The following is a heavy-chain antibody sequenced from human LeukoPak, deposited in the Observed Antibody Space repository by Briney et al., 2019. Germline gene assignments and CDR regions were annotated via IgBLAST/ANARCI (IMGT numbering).Heavy chain of an antibody. J-gene: IGHJ3*02. Sequence: SVKVSCKASGGTFSSYAISWVRQAPGQGLEWMGGIIPIFGTANYAQKFQGRTADESTSTAYMELSSLRSEDTAVYYCARELPAGYYGSGSYPASDIWGQGTMVTVSS. CDR2: IIPIFGTA. D-gene: IGHD3-10*01. V-gene: IGHV1-69*01. CDR3: ARELPAGYYGSGSYPASDI. CDR1: GGTFSSYA.